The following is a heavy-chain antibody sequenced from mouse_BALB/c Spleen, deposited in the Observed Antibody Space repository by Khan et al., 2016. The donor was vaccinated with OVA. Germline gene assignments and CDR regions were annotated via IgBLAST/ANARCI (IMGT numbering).Heavy chain of an antibody. CDR3: ARRTTEYALDY. V-gene: IGHV1-4*01. CDR2: INPRSGYT. D-gene: IGHD2-14*01. CDR1: GYTFTSHT. J-gene: IGHJ4*01. Sequence: VQLQESGAELARPGASVKMSCKASGYTFTSHTMHWVKQRPGQGLEWIGYINPRSGYTQYNQKFNDKATLTADISSNTAYMQLSSLTSEDSAVYYCARRTTEYALDYWGQGTSVTVSS.